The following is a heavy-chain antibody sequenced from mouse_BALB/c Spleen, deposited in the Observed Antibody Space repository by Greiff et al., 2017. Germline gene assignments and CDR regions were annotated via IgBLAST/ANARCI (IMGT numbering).Heavy chain of an antibody. J-gene: IGHJ4*01. V-gene: IGHV5-6-5*01. CDR1: GFTFSSYA. CDR3: AREEGSDYYAMDY. D-gene: IGHD1-1*01. Sequence: EVQLVESGGGLVKPGGSLKLSCAASGFTFSSYAMSWVRQTPEKRLEWVASISSGGSTYYPDSVKGRFTISRDNARNILYLQMSSLRSEDTAMYYCAREEGSDYYAMDYWGQGTSVTVSS. CDR2: ISSGGST.